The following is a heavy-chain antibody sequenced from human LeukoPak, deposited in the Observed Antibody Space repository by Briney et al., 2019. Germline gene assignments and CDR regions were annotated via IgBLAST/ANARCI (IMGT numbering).Heavy chain of an antibody. CDR1: GYTFTGYY. Sequence: ASVKVSCKASGYTFTGYYMHWVRQAPGQGLKWMGWINPNSGGTNYAQKFQGRVTMTRDTSISTAYMELSRLRSDDTAVYYCAREWVDTAMVTLYYYYMDVWGKGTTVTVSS. D-gene: IGHD5-18*01. CDR3: AREWVDTAMVTLYYYYMDV. J-gene: IGHJ6*03. V-gene: IGHV1-2*02. CDR2: INPNSGGT.